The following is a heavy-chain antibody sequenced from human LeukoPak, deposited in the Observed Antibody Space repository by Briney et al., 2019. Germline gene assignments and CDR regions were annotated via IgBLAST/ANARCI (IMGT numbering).Heavy chain of an antibody. CDR3: ARDSGSLGYCSGGSCPFQH. D-gene: IGHD2-15*01. CDR2: IYYSGST. CDR1: GGSISSSSYY. J-gene: IGHJ1*01. V-gene: IGHV4-39*07. Sequence: SETLSLTCTVSGGSISSSSYYWGWIRQPPGKGLEWIGSIYYSGSTYYNPSLKSRVTISVDTSKNQFSLKLSSVTAADTAVYYCARDSGSLGYCSGGSCPFQHWGQGTLVTVSS.